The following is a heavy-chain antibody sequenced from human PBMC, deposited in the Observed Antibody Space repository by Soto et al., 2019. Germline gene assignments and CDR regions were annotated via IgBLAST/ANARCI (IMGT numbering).Heavy chain of an antibody. D-gene: IGHD5-18*01. Sequence: QVQLQESGPGLVKPSGTLSVTCAVSGGSISSSNWWTWVRQPPGKGLEWIGEIYHSGRNNYNPSLMRRVTISFDKAKNQVSLRVKSVTAADTAEYYCARAWPSVASYGSGVMDVWGQGTTVTVSS. V-gene: IGHV4-4*02. CDR3: ARAWPSVASYGSGVMDV. CDR2: IYHSGRN. CDR1: GGSISSSNW. J-gene: IGHJ6*02.